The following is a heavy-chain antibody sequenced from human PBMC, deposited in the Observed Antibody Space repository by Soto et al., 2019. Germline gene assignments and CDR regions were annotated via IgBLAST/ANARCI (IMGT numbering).Heavy chain of an antibody. V-gene: IGHV3-23*01. Sequence: EVQLLESGGGLVQPGGSLRLSCAAYGFTFSSYAMSWVHQAPGKGLEWVSAISGGGAGIYYADSVRGRFTISRDNSKNTLYLQMNSLRAEDTAVYYCAKDHYYYDSSGYYLYFDYWGQGTLVTVSS. CDR3: AKDHYYYDSSGYYLYFDY. CDR1: GFTFSSYA. D-gene: IGHD3-22*01. J-gene: IGHJ4*02. CDR2: ISGGGAGI.